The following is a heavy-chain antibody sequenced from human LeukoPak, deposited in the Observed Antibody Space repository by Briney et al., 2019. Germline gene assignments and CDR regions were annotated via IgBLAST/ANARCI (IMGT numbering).Heavy chain of an antibody. CDR1: GFTFSTHW. CDR2: ITSDGTVT. J-gene: IGHJ3*02. CDR3: AKADIVVVPAANPSSSYFDAFDI. Sequence: PGGSLRLSCAASGFTFSTHWMHWVRQVPGKGPVWVSRITSDGTVTNYADSVKGRFTISRDNAKNTLYLQMNSLRAEDTAVYYCAKADIVVVPAANPSSSYFDAFDIWGQGTMVTVSS. V-gene: IGHV3-74*01. D-gene: IGHD2-2*01.